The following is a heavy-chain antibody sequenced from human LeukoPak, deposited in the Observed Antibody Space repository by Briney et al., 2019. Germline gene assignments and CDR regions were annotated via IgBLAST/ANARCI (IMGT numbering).Heavy chain of an antibody. V-gene: IGHV3-23*01. D-gene: IGHD3-10*01. CDR3: AKGSDGAGSYRPFDY. CDR2: INSGGGTT. CDR1: GYTLSSAT. J-gene: IGHJ4*01. Sequence: GGSLRLSCVASGYTLSSATMSWLRQAPGKGLEWVSAINSGGGTTSAESVKGRFTISRDDSKNMLHLQMNSLRAEDTAVYYCAKGSDGAGSYRPFDYWGQGTLVTVSS.